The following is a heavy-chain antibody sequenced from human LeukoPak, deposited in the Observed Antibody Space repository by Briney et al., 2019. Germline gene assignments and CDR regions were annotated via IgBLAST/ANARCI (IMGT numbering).Heavy chain of an antibody. J-gene: IGHJ5*02. Sequence: PSQTLSLTCAVSGGSISSGGYSWSWIRQPPGKGLEWIGYIYHSGSTYYNPSLKSRVTISVDRSKNQFSLKLSSVTAADTAVYYCARVDYYDSSGYYSSAWGRVDPWGQGTLVTVSS. CDR2: IYHSGST. CDR1: GGSISSGGYS. D-gene: IGHD3-22*01. V-gene: IGHV4-30-2*01. CDR3: ARVDYYDSSGYYSSAWGRVDP.